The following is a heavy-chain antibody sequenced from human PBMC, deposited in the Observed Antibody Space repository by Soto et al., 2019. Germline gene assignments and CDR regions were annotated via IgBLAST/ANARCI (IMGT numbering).Heavy chain of an antibody. CDR2: ISYDGSNK. CDR1: GFTFSSYA. D-gene: IGHD2-2*01. CDR3: ARDLDPQLYYGMDV. Sequence: PGGSLRLSCAASGFTFSSYAMHWVRQAPGKGLEWVAVISYDGSNKYYADSVKGRFTISRDNSKNTLYLQMNSLRAEDTAVYYCARDLDPQLYYGMDVWGQGTTVTVSS. J-gene: IGHJ6*02. V-gene: IGHV3-30-3*01.